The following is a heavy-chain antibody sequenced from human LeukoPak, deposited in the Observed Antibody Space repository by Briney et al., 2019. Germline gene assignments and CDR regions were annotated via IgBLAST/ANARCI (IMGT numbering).Heavy chain of an antibody. CDR3: ARLGVAGDPSSAEYFQH. CDR1: GYTFTSYA. Sequence: ASVKVSCKASGYTFTSYAISWVRQAPGQGLDWMGWISLYNPKTNYAQKFQGRVTMTTDTSTSTAYMELRSLRSDDTAVYYCARLGVAGDPSSAEYFQHWGQGTLLTVPS. D-gene: IGHD6-19*01. V-gene: IGHV1-18*01. J-gene: IGHJ1*01. CDR2: ISLYNPKT.